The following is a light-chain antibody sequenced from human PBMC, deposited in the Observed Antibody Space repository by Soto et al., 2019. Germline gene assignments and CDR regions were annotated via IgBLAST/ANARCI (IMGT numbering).Light chain of an antibody. Sequence: DIQMTQSPASVSASVGDRVTLTCRASQDISNWLAWYQQKPGKAPKLLIYAASSLQTGVPSRFSGSGSGTDFSLTISSLQPEDFATYYCQQADSVPLTVGGGTKVEI. CDR3: QQADSVPLT. CDR2: AAS. V-gene: IGKV1D-12*01. J-gene: IGKJ4*01. CDR1: QDISNW.